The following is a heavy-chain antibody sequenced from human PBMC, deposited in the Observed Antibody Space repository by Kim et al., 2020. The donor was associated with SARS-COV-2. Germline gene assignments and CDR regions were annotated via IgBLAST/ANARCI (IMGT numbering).Heavy chain of an antibody. CDR1: GFTFSSHA. Sequence: GGSLRLSCGASGFTFSSHAMTWVRQAPGKGLEWVSSVCGGDGGTCYADSVKGRFTISRDNSKNTLFLQMNSLRAEDTAIYYCARPLSGGCGGQLALWGQGPLVTVS. CDR2: VCGGDGGT. D-gene: IGHD3-10*01. CDR3: ARPLSGGCGGQLAL. J-gene: IGHJ4*02. V-gene: IGHV3-23*01.